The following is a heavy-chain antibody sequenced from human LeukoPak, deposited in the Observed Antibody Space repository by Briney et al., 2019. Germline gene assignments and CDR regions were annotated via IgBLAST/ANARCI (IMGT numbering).Heavy chain of an antibody. CDR2: IYHGGST. CDR1: GGSISSSNW. J-gene: IGHJ4*02. CDR3: ARVSSQKTFDS. D-gene: IGHD2-15*01. Sequence: PSETLSLTCAVSGGSISSSNWWSWVRQPPGKGLEWIGEIYHGGSTNYNPSLKTRVTISVDKSKNQFSLKLNSVTAADTAVYYCARVSSQKTFDSWGQGTLVLVSS. V-gene: IGHV4-4*02.